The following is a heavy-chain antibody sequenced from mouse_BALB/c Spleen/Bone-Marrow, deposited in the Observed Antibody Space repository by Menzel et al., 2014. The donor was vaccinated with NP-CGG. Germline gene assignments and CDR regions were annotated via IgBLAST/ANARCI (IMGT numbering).Heavy chain of an antibody. CDR3: ARGGHDFSLDY. D-gene: IGHD2-4*01. J-gene: IGHJ4*01. CDR1: GYTFTDKW. V-gene: IGHV1-69*01. Sequence: VQLQESGAEFVMPGASVKMSCKASGYTFTDKWMHWVKQRPGQGLEWIGAIDTSDSYINYNQKFKGKASLTVDASSSTAYMHLSRRTSDDSAVYYCARGGHDFSLDYWGQGTSVIVSS. CDR2: IDTSDSYI.